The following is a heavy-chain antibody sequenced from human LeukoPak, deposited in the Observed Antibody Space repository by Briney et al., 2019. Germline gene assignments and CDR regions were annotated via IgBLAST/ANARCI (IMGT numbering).Heavy chain of an antibody. CDR3: ASYRVSHGMDV. CDR1: GFTFSTYW. J-gene: IGHJ6*02. V-gene: IGHV3-7*01. CDR2: IKGDGSEK. Sequence: GGSLRLSCAASGFTFSTYWMAWVRQAPGRGLEWVANIKGDGSEKYHGDSVTGRFTISRDNAKNSLYLQMNSLRAEDTAIYYCASYRVSHGMDVWGQGTTVTVSS. D-gene: IGHD1-26*01.